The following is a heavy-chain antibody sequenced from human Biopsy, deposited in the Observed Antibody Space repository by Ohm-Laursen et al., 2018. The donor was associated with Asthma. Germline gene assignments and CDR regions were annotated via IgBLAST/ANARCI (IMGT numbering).Heavy chain of an antibody. J-gene: IGHJ4*02. CDR1: GGSVSSDKYY. CDR2: IFYSGAT. CDR3: ARGTIVAGIDY. V-gene: IGHV4-61*01. D-gene: IGHD5-12*01. Sequence: SDTLSLTCSVSGGSVSSDKYYWSWIRQPPGKGLEWIAYIFYSGATNYNPALKSRVAQSIDTSKSQFSLRLNSLSAADTAVYYCARGTIVAGIDYWGPGTLVTVSS.